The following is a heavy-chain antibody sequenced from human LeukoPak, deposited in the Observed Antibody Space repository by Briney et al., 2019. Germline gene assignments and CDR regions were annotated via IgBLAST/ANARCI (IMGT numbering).Heavy chain of an antibody. J-gene: IGHJ6*02. CDR1: GYTFTSYY. Sequence: ASVKVSCKASGYTFTSYYIDWVRQAPGQGLEWMGVINPSGGSTRYAQKFQGRVTMTGDTSTRTVYMELSSLTSADTAVYYCARDRAMVRGVNYYYGMDVWGQGTTVTVSS. CDR2: INPSGGST. V-gene: IGHV1-46*01. D-gene: IGHD3-10*01. CDR3: ARDRAMVRGVNYYYGMDV.